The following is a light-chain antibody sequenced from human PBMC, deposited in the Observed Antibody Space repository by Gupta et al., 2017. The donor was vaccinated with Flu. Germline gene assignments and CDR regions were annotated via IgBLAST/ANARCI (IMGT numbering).Light chain of an antibody. V-gene: IGLV2-11*01. CDR1: RSDVGGYNY. J-gene: IGLJ3*02. CDR3: CSYAGYYTFL. CDR2: DVN. Sequence: QSALTQPRSVSESPGQSVTISCTGTRSDVGGYNYVSWYQHHPGKAPKLMIYDVNNRPSGVPDRFSGSKSGNTASLTISGLQAEDEADYYCCSYAGYYTFLFGGGTQLTVI.